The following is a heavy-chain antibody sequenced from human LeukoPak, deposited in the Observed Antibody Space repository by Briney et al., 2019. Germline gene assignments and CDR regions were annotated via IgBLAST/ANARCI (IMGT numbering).Heavy chain of an antibody. V-gene: IGHV4-59*01. CDR3: ARAPYSSSFDY. CDR2: IYYSGST. D-gene: IGHD6-6*01. CDR1: GGSISSYY. J-gene: IGHJ4*02. Sequence: PSETLSLTCTVSGGSISSYYGSWIRQPPGKGLEWIGYIYYSGSTNYNPSLKSRVTISVDTSKNQFSLKLSSVTAADTAMYYCARAPYSSSFDYWGQGTLVTVSS.